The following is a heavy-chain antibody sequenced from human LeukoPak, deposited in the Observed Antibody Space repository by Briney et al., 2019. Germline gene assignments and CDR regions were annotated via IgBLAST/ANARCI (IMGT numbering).Heavy chain of an antibody. J-gene: IGHJ4*02. V-gene: IGHV3-23*01. Sequence: GGSLRLSFAASGFTFSSYAMSWVRQAPGKGLEWVSAISGSSSTTYYADSVKGRFTISRDNSKNTLYLQMNSLRAEDTAVYYCAKERSRWELPDYWGQGTLVTVSS. D-gene: IGHD1-26*01. CDR3: AKERSRWELPDY. CDR1: GFTFSSYA. CDR2: ISGSSSTT.